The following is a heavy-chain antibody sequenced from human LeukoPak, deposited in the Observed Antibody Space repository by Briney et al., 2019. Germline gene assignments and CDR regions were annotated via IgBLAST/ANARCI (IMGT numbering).Heavy chain of an antibody. Sequence: GGSLRLSCAASGFTFSSYSMNWVRQAPGKGLEWVSSISSSSSYIYYADSVKGRFTISRDNAKNSLYLQMNSLRAEDTAVYYCARVTAAAGTNWFDPWGQGTLVTVSS. J-gene: IGHJ5*02. V-gene: IGHV3-21*04. CDR2: ISSSSSYI. D-gene: IGHD6-13*01. CDR1: GFTFSSYS. CDR3: ARVTAAAGTNWFDP.